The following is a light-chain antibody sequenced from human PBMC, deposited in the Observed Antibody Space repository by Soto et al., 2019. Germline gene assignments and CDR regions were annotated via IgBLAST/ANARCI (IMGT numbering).Light chain of an antibody. CDR3: QQYYSYPGGT. CDR2: AAS. V-gene: IGKV1-8*01. Sequence: AIRMTQSPSSFSASTGDRVTITCRASQGISSYLAWYQQKPGKAPKLLIYAASTLQSGVQSRFSGSGSGTDFTLTISCLQSEDFATYYCQQYYSYPGGTFGQGTKVEIK. J-gene: IGKJ1*01. CDR1: QGISSY.